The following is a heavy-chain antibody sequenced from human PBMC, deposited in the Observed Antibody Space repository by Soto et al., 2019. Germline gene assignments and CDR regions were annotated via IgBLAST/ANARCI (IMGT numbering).Heavy chain of an antibody. CDR2: IIPMFGTA. Sequence: QVQLVQSGAEVKKPGSSVKVSCKASGDTFSSYAINWVRQAPGQGLEWMGGIIPMFGTANYAQKFKGRVTITAGERTSTVYMELSSLRSEDTAVYYCARGAPAHYYDSSGYYSPLDYWGQGTLVTVSS. D-gene: IGHD3-22*01. CDR1: GDTFSSYA. J-gene: IGHJ4*02. CDR3: ARGAPAHYYDSSGYYSPLDY. V-gene: IGHV1-69*01.